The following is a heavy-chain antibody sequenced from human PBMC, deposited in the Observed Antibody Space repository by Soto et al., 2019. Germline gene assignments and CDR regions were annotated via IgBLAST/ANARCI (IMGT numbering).Heavy chain of an antibody. CDR1: GYTFTNFG. Sequence: QVHLVQSGAEGKKPGASGKVSCTASGYTFTNFGISWVRQAPGQGLEWMGWISAYNGNTNYAQKFQGRVTMITDTSTCTAYMELRSLRSDDTAVDYCARGGTAIDYWGQGTLVTVSS. CDR3: ARGGTAIDY. J-gene: IGHJ4*02. D-gene: IGHD2-21*02. CDR2: ISAYNGNT. V-gene: IGHV1-18*01.